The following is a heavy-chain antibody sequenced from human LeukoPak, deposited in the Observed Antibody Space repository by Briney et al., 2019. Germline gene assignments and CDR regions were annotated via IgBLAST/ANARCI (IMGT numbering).Heavy chain of an antibody. V-gene: IGHV3-30*03. D-gene: IGHD2-15*01. Sequence: PGGSLRLSCAASGFTFSSYSMSWVRQAPGKGLKWVAVISYDGSNKYYADSVKGRFTISRDNSKNTLYLQMNSLRAEDTAVYYCARIHRSLDIWGQGTMVTVSS. CDR3: ARIHRSLDI. CDR2: ISYDGSNK. J-gene: IGHJ3*02. CDR1: GFTFSSYS.